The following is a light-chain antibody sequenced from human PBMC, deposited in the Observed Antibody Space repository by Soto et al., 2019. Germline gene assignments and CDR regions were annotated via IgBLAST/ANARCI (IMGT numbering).Light chain of an antibody. Sequence: QSVLTQPPSASGTPGQRVAISCSGSNSNIGRNPVNWYQQLPGTAPKLLIYSGNQRPSGVPDRFSGSKSGTSASLAISGLQSEDEADYYCAAWDDRLNGYVFGTGTKGTVL. CDR1: NSNIGRNP. V-gene: IGLV1-44*01. CDR2: SGN. CDR3: AAWDDRLNGYV. J-gene: IGLJ1*01.